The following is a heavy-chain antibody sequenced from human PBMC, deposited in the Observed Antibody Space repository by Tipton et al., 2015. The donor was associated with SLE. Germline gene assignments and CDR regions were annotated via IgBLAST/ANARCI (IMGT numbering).Heavy chain of an antibody. V-gene: IGHV4-31*02. Sequence: ISSGGYYWSWIRQHPGKGLEWIGLIFHSGNTYYNPSLKSRVFISVDTSKNQFSLRVNSVTAADTAVYYCARDRSSSPGYMDVWGRGTTVIVSS. CDR3: ARDRSSSPGYMDV. CDR2: IFHSGNT. CDR1: ISSGGYY. D-gene: IGHD6-6*01. J-gene: IGHJ6*04.